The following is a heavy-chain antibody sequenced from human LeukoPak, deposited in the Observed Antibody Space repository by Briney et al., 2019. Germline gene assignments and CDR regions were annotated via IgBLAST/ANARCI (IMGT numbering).Heavy chain of an antibody. J-gene: IGHJ5*02. D-gene: IGHD6-25*01. CDR2: INTSGST. Sequence: SETLSLTCTVSGGSISSYYWTWLRQSAGKGLEWIGRINTSGSTNCNPSLRSRVTMSVNTSKNQFSLNLTSVTAADTAVYSCAREGGDPRWLDPWGQGTLVTVSS. CDR1: GGSISSYY. V-gene: IGHV4-4*07. CDR3: AREGGDPRWLDP.